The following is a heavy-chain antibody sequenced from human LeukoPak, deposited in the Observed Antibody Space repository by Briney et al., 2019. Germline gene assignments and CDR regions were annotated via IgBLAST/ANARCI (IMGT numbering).Heavy chain of an antibody. CDR1: GFTFSSYW. Sequence: GGSLRLSCAASGFTFSSYWMSWVRQAPGKGLEWVANIKQDGSEKYYVDSVKGRFTISRDNAENSLYLQMNSLRAEDTAVYYCARSGSYYVEDYWGQGTLVTVSS. D-gene: IGHD1-26*01. CDR2: IKQDGSEK. CDR3: ARSGSYYVEDY. V-gene: IGHV3-7*01. J-gene: IGHJ4*02.